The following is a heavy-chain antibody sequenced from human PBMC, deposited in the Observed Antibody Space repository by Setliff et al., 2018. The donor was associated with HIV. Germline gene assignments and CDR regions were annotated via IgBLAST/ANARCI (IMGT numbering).Heavy chain of an antibody. CDR2: IYTSGST. CDR1: GGSISSGSYY. D-gene: IGHD2-15*01. CDR3: ARSVGYCSGGSCSNWFDP. J-gene: IGHJ5*02. Sequence: TLSLTCTVSGGSISSGSYYWSWIRQPAGKGLEWIGRIYTSGSTNYNPSLKSRVTISVDTSKNQFSLKLSSVTAADTAVHYCARSVGYCSGGSCSNWFDPWGQGTLVTVSS. V-gene: IGHV4-61*02.